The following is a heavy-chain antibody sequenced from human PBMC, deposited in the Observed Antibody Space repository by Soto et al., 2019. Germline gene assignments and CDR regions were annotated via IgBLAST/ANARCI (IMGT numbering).Heavy chain of an antibody. CDR1: GRSISSGDYY. J-gene: IGHJ4*02. D-gene: IGHD3-3*01. V-gene: IGHV4-30-4*01. Sequence: PSETLSLTCTVSGRSISSGDYYWSWIRQPPGKGLEWIGYIYYSGSTYYNPSLKSRVTISVDTSKNQFSLKLSSVTAADTAVYYCARGRISDFWSGYPFVDYWGQGTLVTVSS. CDR2: IYYSGST. CDR3: ARGRISDFWSGYPFVDY.